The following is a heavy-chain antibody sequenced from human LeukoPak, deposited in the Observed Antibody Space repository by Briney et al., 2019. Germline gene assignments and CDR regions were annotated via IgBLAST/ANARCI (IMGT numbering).Heavy chain of an antibody. CDR3: ARGGDRVNYDFWNMDV. CDR2: MNPNSGNT. CDR1: GYTFTSYN. J-gene: IGHJ6*03. D-gene: IGHD3-3*01. V-gene: IGHV1-8*03. Sequence: ASVKVSCKASGYTFTSYNINWVRQATGQGLEWMGWMNPNSGNTGYAQKFQGRVTITRNTSISTAYMELSSLRSEDTAVYYCARGGDRVNYDFWNMDVWGKGTTVTVSS.